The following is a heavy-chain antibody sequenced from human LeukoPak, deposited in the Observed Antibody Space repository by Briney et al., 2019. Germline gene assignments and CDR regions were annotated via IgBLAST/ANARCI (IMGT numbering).Heavy chain of an antibody. CDR1: GYTFTGYY. CDR3: ARSGYGLMSAFDI. D-gene: IGHD3-22*01. CDR2: INPNSGGT. Sequence: GASVKVSCKASGYTFTGYYMHWVRQAPGQGLEWMGWINPNSGGTNYAQKFQGRVTMTRDTSISTAYMELSRLRSDDTAVYYRARSGYGLMSAFDIWGQGTMVTVSS. J-gene: IGHJ3*02. V-gene: IGHV1-2*02.